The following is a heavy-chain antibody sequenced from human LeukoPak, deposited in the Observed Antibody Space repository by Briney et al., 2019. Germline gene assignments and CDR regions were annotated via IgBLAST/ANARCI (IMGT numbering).Heavy chain of an antibody. Sequence: SETLSLTCTVSGGSISSYYWSWIRQPPGKGLEWIGYIYYSGSTNYNPSLKSRVTISVDTSKNQFSLKLSSVTAAVTAVYYCARYSGYSYGLGFDYWGQGTLVTVSS. V-gene: IGHV4-59*01. CDR2: IYYSGST. CDR1: GGSISSYY. CDR3: ARYSGYSYGLGFDY. J-gene: IGHJ4*02. D-gene: IGHD5-18*01.